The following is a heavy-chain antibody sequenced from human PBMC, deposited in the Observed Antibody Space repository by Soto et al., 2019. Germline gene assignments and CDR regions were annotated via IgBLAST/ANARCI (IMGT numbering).Heavy chain of an antibody. CDR3: AKDIGPREGFY. D-gene: IGHD1-26*01. CDR1: GFTFDDYA. V-gene: IGHV3-9*01. J-gene: IGHJ4*02. Sequence: GGSLRLSCAASGFTFDDYAMHWVRQAPGKGLEWVSGISWNSGSIGYADSVKGRFTISRDNAKNSLYLQMNSLRAEDTALYYRAKDIGPREGFYWGQGTLVTVSS. CDR2: ISWNSGSI.